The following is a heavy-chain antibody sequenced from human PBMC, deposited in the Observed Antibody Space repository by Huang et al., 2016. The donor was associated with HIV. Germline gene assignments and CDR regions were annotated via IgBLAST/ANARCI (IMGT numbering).Heavy chain of an antibody. CDR3: ARQVDGFRSHFDF. CDR2: IYPLDSET. D-gene: IGHD5-18*01. CDR1: GYGFRSYW. V-gene: IGHV5-51*01. J-gene: IGHJ4*02. Sequence: EVLLVQSGAELKEPGESLKISCKASGYGFRSYWIGWVRQKPGKGLEWMGRIYPLDSETKDSPSFDGQVTISADKSTRTAYLQWESLKAPDTAIYFCARQVDGFRSHFDFWGQGTLVSVSS.